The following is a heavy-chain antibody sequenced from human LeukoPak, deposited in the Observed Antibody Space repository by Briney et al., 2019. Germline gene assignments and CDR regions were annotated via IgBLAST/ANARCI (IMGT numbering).Heavy chain of an antibody. J-gene: IGHJ5*02. CDR1: GGSISSYY. CDR2: IYTSGST. D-gene: IGHD3-22*01. CDR3: ARVGRQSSGFNSPTNWFDP. V-gene: IGHV4-4*07. Sequence: SETLSLTCTVSGGSISSYYWSWIRQPAGKGLEWIGRIYTSGSTNYNPSLKSRVTMSVDTSKNQFSLKLSSVTAADTAVYYCARVGRQSSGFNSPTNWFDPWGQGTLVTVSS.